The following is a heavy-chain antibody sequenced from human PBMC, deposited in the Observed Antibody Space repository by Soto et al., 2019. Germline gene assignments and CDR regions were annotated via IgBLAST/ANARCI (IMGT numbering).Heavy chain of an antibody. Sequence: SETLSLTCTVSGGSMSSYYWSWIRQPPGKGLEWIGFIYYSGRNNYNPSLKSRVTISVDTSKNQFSLKLSSVTAADTAVYYCARLVDDYIWGSYRYTGGWFDPWGQGTLVTVSS. CDR1: GGSMSSYY. CDR3: ARLVDDYIWGSYRYTGGWFDP. D-gene: IGHD3-16*02. CDR2: IYYSGRN. V-gene: IGHV4-59*08. J-gene: IGHJ5*02.